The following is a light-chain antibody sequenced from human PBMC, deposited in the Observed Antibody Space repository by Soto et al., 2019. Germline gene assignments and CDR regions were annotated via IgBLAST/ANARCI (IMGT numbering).Light chain of an antibody. CDR1: XXXXGTYNY. J-gene: IGLJ2*01. CDR3: CSYAGGYTHAV. CDR2: DVS. Sequence: XSVLTQPRSVSGPPGQSVSISCXXXXXXXGTYNYVSWYQQHPGKAPKLMIYDVSKRPSGVPDRFSGSKSGNTASLTISGLQAEDEADYYCCSYAGGYTHAVFGGGTQLTVL. V-gene: IGLV2-11*01.